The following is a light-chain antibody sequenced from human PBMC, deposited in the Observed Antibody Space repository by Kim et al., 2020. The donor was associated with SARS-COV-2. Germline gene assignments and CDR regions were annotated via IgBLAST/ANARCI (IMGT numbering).Light chain of an antibody. CDR1: QSVGAS. CDR3: LQRHHWLT. J-gene: IGKJ4*01. CDR2: DAS. Sequence: EIVLTQSPATLSLSPGERATLSCRASQSVGASLGWYQQKPGQAPRLLIYDASNRATGIPARFSGSGSGTDFTLTISSLEPEDFAVYYCLQRHHWLTFGGGTKVDIK. V-gene: IGKV3-11*01.